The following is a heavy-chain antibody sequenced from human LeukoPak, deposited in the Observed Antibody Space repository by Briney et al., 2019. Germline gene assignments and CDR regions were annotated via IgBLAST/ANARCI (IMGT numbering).Heavy chain of an antibody. V-gene: IGHV3-11*01. J-gene: IGHJ4*02. CDR2: ISPSGTDI. CDR1: GFPFTDTY. CDR3: TTDPRRLDY. Sequence: PGGSLRLSCAVSGFPFTDTYMTWIRQAPGKGLESLSYISPSGTDISYADSVRGRFTISRDNAKNSLYLQMNSLRAEDTAVYYRTTDPRRLDYWGQGTLVTVSS.